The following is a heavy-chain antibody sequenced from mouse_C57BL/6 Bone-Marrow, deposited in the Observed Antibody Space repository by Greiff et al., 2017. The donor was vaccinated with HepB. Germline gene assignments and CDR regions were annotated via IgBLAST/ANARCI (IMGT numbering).Heavy chain of an antibody. D-gene: IGHD1-1*01. CDR3: ARPRYYGSSPFAY. CDR1: GFTFSDYG. Sequence: EVKLVESGGGLVKPGGSLKLSCAASGFTFSDYGMHWVRQAPEKGLEWVAYISSGSSTIYYADTVKSRFTISRDNAKTTLFLQMTSLRSEDTAMYYCARPRYYGSSPFAYWGQGTLVTVSA. CDR2: ISSGSSTI. V-gene: IGHV5-17*01. J-gene: IGHJ3*01.